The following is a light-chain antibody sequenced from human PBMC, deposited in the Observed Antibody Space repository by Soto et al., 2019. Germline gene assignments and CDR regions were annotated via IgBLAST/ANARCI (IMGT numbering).Light chain of an antibody. J-gene: IGKJ1*01. Sequence: SQMTHSPSSRSSSLWYRFTITFPARQRISSYLNWYQQKPGQVPKLLIYAASSLHSGVPSRFSGSGSGTDFTLTISSLQPEDFATYYCQQSYSTPRTFGQGTKVDIK. CDR3: QQSYSTPRT. CDR2: AAS. V-gene: IGKV1-39*01. CDR1: QRISSY.